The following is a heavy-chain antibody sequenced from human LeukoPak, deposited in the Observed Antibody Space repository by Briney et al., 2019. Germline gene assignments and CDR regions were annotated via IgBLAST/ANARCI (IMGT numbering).Heavy chain of an antibody. V-gene: IGHV3-72*01. CDR3: TRVRHGDYFDY. CDR2: VRNKPNGYTT. Sequence: GGSLRLSCAASGFSISDHYMDWVRQAAGKGLEWVGRVRNKPNGYTTDYGTSVKGRFTISRDDSKNSLYLQMNSLTSEDTAVYYCTRVRHGDYFDYWGQGTLVSVSS. J-gene: IGHJ4*02. D-gene: IGHD4-17*01. CDR1: GFSISDHY.